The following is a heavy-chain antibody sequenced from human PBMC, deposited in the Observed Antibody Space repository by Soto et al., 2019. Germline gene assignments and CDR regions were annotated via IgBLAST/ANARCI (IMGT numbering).Heavy chain of an antibody. CDR1: GFTFSNFA. Sequence: GGSLRLSCAASGFTFSNFAMRWVRQAPGKGLELVSDISGSGGSTYYAESVKGRFTISRDNSKNTLFLQMNSLRVEDTAVYYCAKDIVAVGGYETFDFWGQGTMVTVSS. CDR2: ISGSGGST. J-gene: IGHJ4*02. V-gene: IGHV3-23*01. CDR3: AKDIVAVGGYETFDF. D-gene: IGHD5-12*01.